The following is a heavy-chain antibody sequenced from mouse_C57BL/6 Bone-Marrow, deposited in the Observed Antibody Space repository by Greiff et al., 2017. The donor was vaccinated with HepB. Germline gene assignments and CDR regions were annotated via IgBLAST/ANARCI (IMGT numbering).Heavy chain of an antibody. J-gene: IGHJ2*01. V-gene: IGHV1-63*01. Sequence: QVQLQQSGAELVRPGTSVKMSCKASGYTFTNYWIGWAKQRPGHGLEWIGDIYPGGGYTNYNEQFKGKATLTADKSSRTAYMQCSSLTSEDSAIYYCARRVYDFDYWGQGTTLTVSS. CDR3: ARRVYDFDY. D-gene: IGHD2-14*01. CDR1: GYTFTNYW. CDR2: IYPGGGYT.